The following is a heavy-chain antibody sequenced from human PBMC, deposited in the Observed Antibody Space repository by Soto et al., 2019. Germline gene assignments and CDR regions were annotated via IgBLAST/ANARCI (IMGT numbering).Heavy chain of an antibody. CDR2: IYHSGST. CDR1: GGSISSGSYY. Sequence: QVQLQESGPGLVKPSQTLSLTCTVSGGSISSGSYYWSCIRQHPGKGLEWIGYIYHSGSTYYNPSLKSRVTILADTSKNLLSLKLSSVTAEGTAVYYCARGGRRSPGMDVWGQGTTVTVSS. V-gene: IGHV4-31*03. J-gene: IGHJ6*02. CDR3: ARGGRRSPGMDV.